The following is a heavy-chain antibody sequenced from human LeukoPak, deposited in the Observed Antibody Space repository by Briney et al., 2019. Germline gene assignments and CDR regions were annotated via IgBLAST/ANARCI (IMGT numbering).Heavy chain of an antibody. V-gene: IGHV3-33*07. Sequence: ERSLILSCAASGFTFSNYAMYWVRQAPGKGLEWVAIIWYDGSNKYYADSMKGRFTISRDNSENTVYLQMSSLRAEDTAVYYCARAGRGLAASDWGQGTLVTVSS. J-gene: IGHJ4*02. D-gene: IGHD3/OR15-3a*01. CDR3: ARAGRGLAASD. CDR1: GFTFSNYA. CDR2: IWYDGSNK.